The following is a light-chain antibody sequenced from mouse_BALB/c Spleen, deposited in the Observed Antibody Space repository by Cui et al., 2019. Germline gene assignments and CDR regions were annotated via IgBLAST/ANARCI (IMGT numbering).Light chain of an antibody. CDR3: LQYDEFPLT. V-gene: IGKV14-111*01. J-gene: IGKJ5*01. CDR2: RAN. Sequence: DIKMTQSPSSMYASLGERVTITCKASQDINNYLNWFQQKPGKSPKTLIYRANRLVDGVPSRFSGSGSGQDYSLTISSLEYEDMGIYYCLQYDEFPLTFGAGTKLELK. CDR1: QDINNY.